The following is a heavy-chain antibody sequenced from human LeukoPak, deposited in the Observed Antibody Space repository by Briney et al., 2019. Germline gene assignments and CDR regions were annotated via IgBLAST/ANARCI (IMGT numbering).Heavy chain of an antibody. CDR3: ARDVYYMDV. J-gene: IGHJ6*03. CDR1: GGSISSSSYY. Sequence: SETLSLTCTVSGGSISSSSYYWGWIRQPPGKGLEWIGEINHSGSTNYNPSLKSRVTISVDTSKNQFSLKLSSVTAADTAVYYCARDVYYMDVWGKGTTVTVSS. V-gene: IGHV4-39*07. CDR2: INHSGST.